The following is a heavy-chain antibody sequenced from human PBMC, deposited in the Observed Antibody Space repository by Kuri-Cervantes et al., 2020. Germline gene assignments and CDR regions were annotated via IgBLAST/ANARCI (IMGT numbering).Heavy chain of an antibody. CDR2: INAGNGNT. D-gene: IGHD4-17*01. CDR1: GYTFTSYA. Sequence: ASVKVSCKASGYTFTSYAMHWVRQAPGQRLEWMGWINAGNGNTKYSQKFKGRVTITRDTSASTAYMELSSLRSEDTAVYYCATITNGDYDVLGYYYYMDVWGKGTTVTVSS. CDR3: ATITNGDYDVLGYYYYMDV. J-gene: IGHJ6*03. V-gene: IGHV1-3*01.